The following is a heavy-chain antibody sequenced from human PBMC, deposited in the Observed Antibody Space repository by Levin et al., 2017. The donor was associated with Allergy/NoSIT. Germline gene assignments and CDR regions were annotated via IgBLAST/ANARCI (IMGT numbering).Heavy chain of an antibody. CDR2: ISVSSSDM. D-gene: IGHD4-17*01. CDR1: GFSLSGYS. J-gene: IGHJ4*02. V-gene: IGHV3-21*01. Sequence: GESLKISCVASGFSLSGYSMNWVRQAPGKGLEWVSSISVSSSDMYYADSVQGRFTISRDNTKNSLSLQMNSLRVDDTAVYYCAREGDYGDSLDCWGQGTLVTVSS. CDR3: AREGDYGDSLDC.